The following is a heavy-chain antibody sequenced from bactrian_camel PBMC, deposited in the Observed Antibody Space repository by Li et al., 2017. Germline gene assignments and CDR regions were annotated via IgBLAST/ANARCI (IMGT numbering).Heavy chain of an antibody. CDR2: LTRYGYP. J-gene: IGHJ4*01. CDR1: GCTSRPCN. CDR3: AADDWRGGYYSTFCYSLSKIPGY. V-gene: IGHV3S53*01. D-gene: IGHD2*01. Sequence: HVQLVESGGGLVQPGGSLRLSCAASGCTSRPCNMDWYRQAPGKEREKISALTRYGYPGYAPSVKGRFTISRDRAENIMYLQMNDLKPEDTAMYYCAADDWRGGYYSTFCYSLSKIPGYWGQGTQVTVS.